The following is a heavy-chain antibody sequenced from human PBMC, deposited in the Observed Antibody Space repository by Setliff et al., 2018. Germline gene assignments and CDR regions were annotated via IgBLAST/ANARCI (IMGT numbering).Heavy chain of an antibody. CDR2: INPNSGGT. V-gene: IGHV1-2*04. J-gene: IGHJ4*02. Sequence: PGESLKISCKGSGYTFTGYYMHWVRQAPGQGLEWMGWINPNSGGTNYAQKFQGWVTMTRDTSISTAYMELSRLRSDDTAVYYCARGRDFWSGYLVYWGQGTLVTVSS. CDR1: GYTFTGYY. CDR3: ARGRDFWSGYLVY. D-gene: IGHD3-3*01.